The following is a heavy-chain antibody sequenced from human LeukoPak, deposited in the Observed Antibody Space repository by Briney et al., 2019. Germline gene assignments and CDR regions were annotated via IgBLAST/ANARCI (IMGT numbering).Heavy chain of an antibody. D-gene: IGHD3-10*01. V-gene: IGHV4-34*01. CDR1: GGSFSGYY. Sequence: SETLSLTCAVYGGSFSGYYWSWIRQPPGKGLEWIGEINHSGSTNYNPSLKSRVTISVDTSKNQLSLKLSSVTAADTAVYYCARWSRITTAFDPWGQGTLVTVSS. CDR2: INHSGST. CDR3: ARWSRITTAFDP. J-gene: IGHJ5*02.